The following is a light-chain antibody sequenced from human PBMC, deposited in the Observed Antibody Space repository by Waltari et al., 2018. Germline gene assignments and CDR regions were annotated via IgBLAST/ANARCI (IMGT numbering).Light chain of an antibody. CDR1: SDDIGAYNY. CDR2: EVS. Sequence: QSALTQPASVSGSLGQSITISCTGTSDDIGAYNYVSWLQQLPGRAPKVIISEVSDRPSGVSNRFSGSKSVNTASLTISGLQTEDEADYYCTSYTTISTRVFGSGTRVTVL. J-gene: IGLJ1*01. CDR3: TSYTTISTRV. V-gene: IGLV2-14*01.